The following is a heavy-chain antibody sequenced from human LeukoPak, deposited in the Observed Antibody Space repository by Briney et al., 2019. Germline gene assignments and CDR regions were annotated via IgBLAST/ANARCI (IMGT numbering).Heavy chain of an antibody. J-gene: IGHJ4*02. V-gene: IGHV1-2*02. CDR3: ARVMNRFLEWLFPDY. Sequence: ASVKVSCKASGYTFTGYYMDWVRQAPGQGLEWMGWIYPNSGGTNYAQKFQGRVTMTRDTSISTAYMELSRLRSDDTAVYYCARVMNRFLEWLFPDYWGQGTLVTVSS. CDR1: GYTFTGYY. D-gene: IGHD3-3*01. CDR2: IYPNSGGT.